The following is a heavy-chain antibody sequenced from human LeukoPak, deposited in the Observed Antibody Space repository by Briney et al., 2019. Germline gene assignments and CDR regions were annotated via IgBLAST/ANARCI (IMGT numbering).Heavy chain of an antibody. Sequence: SGGSLTLFCTVSGFTFSSYSVIGSRRAPGGARVGVSSMSSGSRYIYYADSVRGRFTISRDNAKNSLYLLMNSLRAEDTAVYYSARDRPTGASRLFVVQWGQGTLVTVSS. CDR2: MSSGSRYI. J-gene: IGHJ4*02. CDR1: GFTFSSYS. V-gene: IGHV3-21*01. CDR3: ARDRPTGASRLFVVQ. D-gene: IGHD3-3*01.